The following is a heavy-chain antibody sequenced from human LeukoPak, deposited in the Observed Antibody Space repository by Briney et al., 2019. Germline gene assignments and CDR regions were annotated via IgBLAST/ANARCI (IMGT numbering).Heavy chain of an antibody. J-gene: IGHJ4*02. CDR2: ISGSGGTT. CDR1: GFTFNNYA. CDR3: ARNAGLDY. V-gene: IGHV3-23*01. D-gene: IGHD2-8*01. Sequence: GGSLRLSCAASGFTFNNYAMNWVRQAPGKGLEWVSVISGSGGTTYYADSVKGRFTISRDSSKSTVYLQMNSLRAEDTAVYYCARNAGLDYWGQGILVTVSS.